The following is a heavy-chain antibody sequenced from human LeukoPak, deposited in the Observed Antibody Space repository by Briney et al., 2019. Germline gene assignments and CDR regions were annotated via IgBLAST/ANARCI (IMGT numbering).Heavy chain of an antibody. D-gene: IGHD3-22*01. Sequence: ASVNVSCKASEYIFTNDYIHWVRQAPGQGLEWMGTINPSGDSTTYAQNFQGRVTMTRDTSTSTVYMELSSLTSEDTAVYYCARALSPYDSSGYPSPIDYWGQGTLVTVSS. CDR2: INPSGDST. V-gene: IGHV1-46*01. J-gene: IGHJ4*02. CDR1: EYIFTNDY. CDR3: ARALSPYDSSGYPSPIDY.